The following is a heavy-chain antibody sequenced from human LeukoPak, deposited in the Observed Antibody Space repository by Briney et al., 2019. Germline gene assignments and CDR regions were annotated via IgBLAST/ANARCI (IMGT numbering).Heavy chain of an antibody. CDR3: APVLRYFDWVSFDP. V-gene: IGHV1-2*02. Sequence: ASVKVSCKASGYTFTGYYMHWVRQAPGQGLEWLGWINPNSGGTNYAQKFQGRVTMTRDTSISTAYMELSRLRSDDTAVYYCAPVLRYFDWVSFDPWGQGTLVTVSS. J-gene: IGHJ5*02. CDR2: INPNSGGT. D-gene: IGHD3-9*01. CDR1: GYTFTGYY.